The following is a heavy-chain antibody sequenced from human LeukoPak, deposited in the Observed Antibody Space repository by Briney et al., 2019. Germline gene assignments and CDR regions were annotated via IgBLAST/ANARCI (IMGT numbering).Heavy chain of an antibody. Sequence: RASETLSLTCTVSGGSISSYYWSWIRQPPGKGLEWIGYIYYSGSTNYNPSLKSRFTISVDTSKNQFSLKLSSVTAADTAVYYCARDRGYSYGLDYWGQGTLVTVSS. CDR2: IYYSGST. CDR3: ARDRGYSYGLDY. CDR1: GGSISSYY. D-gene: IGHD5-18*01. V-gene: IGHV4-59*01. J-gene: IGHJ4*02.